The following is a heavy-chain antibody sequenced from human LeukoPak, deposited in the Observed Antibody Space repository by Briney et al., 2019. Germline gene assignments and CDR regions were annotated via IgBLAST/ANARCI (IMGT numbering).Heavy chain of an antibody. J-gene: IGHJ4*02. V-gene: IGHV3-11*01. CDR3: ARDPYPNYYDSSGYYRPDY. Sequence: GGSLRLSCAASGFTFSDYYMSWIRQAPGKGPEWLSYISSSGSTIYYADSVKGRFTISRDNAKNSLYLQMNSLRAEDTAVYYCARDPYPNYYDSSGYYRPDYWGQGTLVTVSS. CDR2: ISSSGSTI. CDR1: GFTFSDYY. D-gene: IGHD3-22*01.